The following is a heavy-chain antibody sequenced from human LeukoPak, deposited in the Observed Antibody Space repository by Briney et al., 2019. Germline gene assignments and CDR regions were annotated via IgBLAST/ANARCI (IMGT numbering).Heavy chain of an antibody. Sequence: GGPLRLSCAASGFTFSSYNMHWVRQAPGKGLEGVSSITSSSTYIYYADSVKGRFTISRDNARNSLSLQMNRLRAEDRAVYYCARDPYSGSYGNEYYYYMDVWGKGTTVTISS. CDR3: ARDPYSGSYGNEYYYYMDV. CDR1: GFTFSSYN. CDR2: ITSSSTYI. J-gene: IGHJ6*03. D-gene: IGHD1-26*01. V-gene: IGHV3-21*01.